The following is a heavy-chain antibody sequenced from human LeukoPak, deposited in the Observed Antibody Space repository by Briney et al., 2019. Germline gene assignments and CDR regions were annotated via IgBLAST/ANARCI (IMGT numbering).Heavy chain of an antibody. V-gene: IGHV1-69*04. CDR2: IIPIFGIA. CDR3: ARSYYDSSGYLDY. Sequence: SVKVSCEASGGTFSSYAISWVRQAPGQGLEWMGRIIPIFGIANYAQKFQGRVTITADKSTSTVYMELSSLRSEDTAVYYCARSYYDSSGYLDYWGQGTLVTVSS. D-gene: IGHD3-22*01. J-gene: IGHJ4*02. CDR1: GGTFSSYA.